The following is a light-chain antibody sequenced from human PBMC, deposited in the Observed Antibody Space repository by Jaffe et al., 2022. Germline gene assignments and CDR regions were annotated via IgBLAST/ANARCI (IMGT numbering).Light chain of an antibody. J-gene: IGKJ1*01. CDR2: GAS. CDR3: QHSGT. Sequence: EIVLTQSPGTLSLSPGERATLSCRASQSVSSSYLAWYQQKPGQAPRLLIYGASSRATGIPDRFSGSGSGTDFTLTISRLEPEDFAVYYCQHSGTFGQGTKVEIK. CDR1: QSVSSSY. V-gene: IGKV3-20*01.